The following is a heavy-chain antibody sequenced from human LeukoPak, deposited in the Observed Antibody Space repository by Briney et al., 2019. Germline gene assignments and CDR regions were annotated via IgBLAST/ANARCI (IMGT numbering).Heavy chain of an antibody. V-gene: IGHV4-38-2*01. CDR3: ARVVRGRYYYYYGMDV. J-gene: IGHJ6*04. CDR1: GYSISSGYY. CDR2: IYHSGST. Sequence: SETLSLTCAVSGYSISSGYYWGWIRQPPGKGLEWIGSIYHSGSTYYNPPLESRVTISVDTSKNQFSLKLSSVTAADTAVYYCARVVRGRYYYYYGMDVWGKGTTVTVSS. D-gene: IGHD3-10*01.